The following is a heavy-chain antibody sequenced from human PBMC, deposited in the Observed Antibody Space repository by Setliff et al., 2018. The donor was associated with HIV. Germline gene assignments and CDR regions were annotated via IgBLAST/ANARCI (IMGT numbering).Heavy chain of an antibody. Sequence: AGGSLRLSCAASGFTFNTYDMNWVSQAPGNGPEWVSSITVDSDDLYHADSVRGRFTISRDNARNSLYLQMNSLRAEDTAIYYCVRGNFGVAIRLQAFDLWGQGTKVTVSS. V-gene: IGHV3-21*01. J-gene: IGHJ3*01. D-gene: IGHD3-3*01. CDR3: VRGNFGVAIRLQAFDL. CDR2: ITVDSDDL. CDR1: GFTFNTYD.